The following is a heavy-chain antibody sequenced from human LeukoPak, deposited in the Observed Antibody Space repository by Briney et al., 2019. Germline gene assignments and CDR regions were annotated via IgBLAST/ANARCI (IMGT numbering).Heavy chain of an antibody. D-gene: IGHD2-15*01. Sequence: SETLSLTRIVSGGSISSGDYYWSWIRQPPGKGLEWIGYIYYSGSTYYNLSLKSRVTISVDTSKNQFSLKLSSVTAADTAVYYCARVRIWRMDVWGQGTTVTVSS. V-gene: IGHV4-30-4*01. CDR1: GGSISSGDYY. J-gene: IGHJ6*02. CDR3: ARVRIWRMDV. CDR2: IYYSGST.